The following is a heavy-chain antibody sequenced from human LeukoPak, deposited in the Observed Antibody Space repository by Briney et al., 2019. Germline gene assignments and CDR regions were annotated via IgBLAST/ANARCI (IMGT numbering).Heavy chain of an antibody. V-gene: IGHV4-4*07. CDR1: GGSISSYY. Sequence: PSETLSLTCTVSGGSISSYYWSWIRQPAGKGLEWIGRIYTSGSTNYNPSLKSRVTISVDTSKNQFSLKLSSVTAADTAVYYCARSYDLWSGYSPFDYWGQGTLVTVSS. CDR2: IYTSGST. CDR3: ARSYDLWSGYSPFDY. D-gene: IGHD3-3*01. J-gene: IGHJ4*02.